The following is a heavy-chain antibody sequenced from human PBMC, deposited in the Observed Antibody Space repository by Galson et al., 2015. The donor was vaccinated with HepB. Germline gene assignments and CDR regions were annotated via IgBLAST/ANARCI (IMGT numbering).Heavy chain of an antibody. J-gene: IGHJ4*02. CDR1: GFTVSSNY. D-gene: IGHD3-3*01. CDR3: ARAPYYDFSGSSLQFDY. V-gene: IGHV3-53*01. Sequence: SLRLSCAASGFTVSSNYMSWVRQAPGKGLEWVSVIYSGGSTYYADSVKGRFTISRDNSKNTLYLQMNSLRAEDTAVYYCARAPYYDFSGSSLQFDYWGQGTLVTVSS. CDR2: IYSGGST.